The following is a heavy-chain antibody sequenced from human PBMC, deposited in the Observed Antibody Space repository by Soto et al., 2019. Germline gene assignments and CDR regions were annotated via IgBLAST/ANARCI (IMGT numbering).Heavy chain of an antibody. J-gene: IGHJ4*02. V-gene: IGHV1-46*03. CDR1: GYTFTSYY. D-gene: IGHD3-3*01. CDR3: ARVGKHYDFWSSLITLDY. CDR2: INPSGGST. Sequence: QVQLVQSGAEVKKPGASVKVSCKASGYTFTSYYMHWVRQAPGQGLEWMGIINPSGGSTSYAQKSQGRVTMTMDTSTSTVYMELSSLRSEDTAVYYCARVGKHYDFWSSLITLDYWGQGTLVTVSS.